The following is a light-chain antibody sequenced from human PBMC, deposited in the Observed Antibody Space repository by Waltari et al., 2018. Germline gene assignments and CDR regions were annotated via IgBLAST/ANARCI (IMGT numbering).Light chain of an antibody. V-gene: IGKV1-33*01. CDR1: QDIRKY. CDR3: QHYYDLAPHA. Sequence: DIQMTQSPSSLSASVGDRVTITCRASQDIRKYLSWYQQKPGKAPNVLIYESSDVETGVPSRFRGSGSGKDFVLTISSLQPEDAATYYCQHYYDLAPHAFGQGTKLEI. CDR2: ESS. J-gene: IGKJ2*01.